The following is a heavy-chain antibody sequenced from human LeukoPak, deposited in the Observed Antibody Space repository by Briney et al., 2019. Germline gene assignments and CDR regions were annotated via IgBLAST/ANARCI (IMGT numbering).Heavy chain of an antibody. CDR3: ARDIFVRSTVTTFWWFDP. CDR1: GGSFSGYY. CDR2: INHSGST. V-gene: IGHV4-34*01. Sequence: PSETLSLTCAVYGGSFSGYYWSWIRQPPGKGLEWIGEINHSGSTNYNPSLKSRVTMSVDTSKNQFSLKLSSVTAADTAVYYCARDIFVRSTVTTFWWFDPWGQGTLVTVSS. D-gene: IGHD4-11*01. J-gene: IGHJ5*02.